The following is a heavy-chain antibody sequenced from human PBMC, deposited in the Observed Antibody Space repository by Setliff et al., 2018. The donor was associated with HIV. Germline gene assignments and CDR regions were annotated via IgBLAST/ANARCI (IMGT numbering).Heavy chain of an antibody. CDR3: ARDLNWGFDY. V-gene: IGHV3-48*01. CDR1: GFTFSSFS. CDR2: ISADSTII. Sequence: PGGSLRLSCSASGFTFSSFSMNWFRQAPGKGLEWVSYISADSTIIDYTDSVKGRFTISRDNAKNSLYLQMNSLRVEDTALYYCARDLNWGFDYWGQGTLVTVSS. J-gene: IGHJ4*02. D-gene: IGHD7-27*01.